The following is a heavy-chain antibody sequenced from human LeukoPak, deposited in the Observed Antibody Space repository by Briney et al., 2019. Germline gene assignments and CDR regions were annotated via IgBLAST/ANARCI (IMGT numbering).Heavy chain of an antibody. CDR3: ARRGRYSSTMRGFDP. V-gene: IGHV4-39*07. J-gene: IGHJ5*02. Sequence: PSGTLSLTCAVSGGSISSSSYYWGWIRQPPGKGLEWIGSIYYSGSTYYNPSLKSRVTISVDTSKNQFSLKLSSVTAADTAVYYCARRGRYSSTMRGFDPWGQGTLVTVSS. CDR2: IYYSGST. CDR1: GGSISSSSYY. D-gene: IGHD6-19*01.